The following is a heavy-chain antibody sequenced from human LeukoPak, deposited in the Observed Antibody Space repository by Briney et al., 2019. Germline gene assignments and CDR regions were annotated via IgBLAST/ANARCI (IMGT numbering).Heavy chain of an antibody. Sequence: SVKVSCKASGGTFSSYAISWVRQAPGQGLEWMGGIIPIFGTANYAQQFQGRVTITADESTSTAYMELTSLRSEDTAVYYCARDWVDCTNGVCYKDAFDIWGQGTMVTVAS. CDR3: ARDWVDCTNGVCYKDAFDI. V-gene: IGHV1-69*01. CDR2: IIPIFGTA. CDR1: GGTFSSYA. D-gene: IGHD2-8*01. J-gene: IGHJ3*02.